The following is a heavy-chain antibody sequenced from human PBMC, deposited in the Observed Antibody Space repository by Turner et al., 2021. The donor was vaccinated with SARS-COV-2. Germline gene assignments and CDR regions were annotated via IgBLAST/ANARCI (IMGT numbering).Heavy chain of an antibody. CDR3: AMAYDSRGYGWFDP. D-gene: IGHD3-22*01. V-gene: IGHV1-69*01. CDR1: GGTFSSYA. CDR2: IIPIFGPP. Sequence: QVQLVQSGAEVKKPGSSVKVSCKASGGTFSSYAISWVRQAPGQGLEWMGGIIPIFGPPNYAQKFQGRVTIPADEPTSTAYMELSSLRSEDTAVYYCAMAYDSRGYGWFDPWGQGTLVTVSS. J-gene: IGHJ5*02.